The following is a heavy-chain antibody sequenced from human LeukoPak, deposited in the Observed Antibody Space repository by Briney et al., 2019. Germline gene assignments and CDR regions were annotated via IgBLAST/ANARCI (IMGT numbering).Heavy chain of an antibody. Sequence: SETLSLTCTVSGGSISSGSYYWSWIRQPAGEGLEWIGRIYTSGSTNYNPSLKSRVTISVDTSKNQFSLKLSSVTAADTAVYYCARTPGGYFDYWGQGTLVTVSS. V-gene: IGHV4-61*02. CDR1: GGSISSGSYY. CDR2: IYTSGST. J-gene: IGHJ4*02. CDR3: ARTPGGYFDY. D-gene: IGHD2-8*02.